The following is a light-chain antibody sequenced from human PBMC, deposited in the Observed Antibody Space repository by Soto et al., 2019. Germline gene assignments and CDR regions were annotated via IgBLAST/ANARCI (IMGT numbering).Light chain of an antibody. CDR2: DAS. Sequence: AIQLTQSPSSPSASVGDRVTITCRASQGISSALAWYQQKPGKAPKLLIYDASSLESGVPSRFSGSGSGTDFTLTISSLQPEDFATYYCQQFNSYPFTFGQGTRLEIK. V-gene: IGKV1-13*02. CDR3: QQFNSYPFT. CDR1: QGISSA. J-gene: IGKJ5*01.